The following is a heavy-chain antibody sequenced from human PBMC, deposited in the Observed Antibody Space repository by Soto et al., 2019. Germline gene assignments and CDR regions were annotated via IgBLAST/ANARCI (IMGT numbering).Heavy chain of an antibody. CDR1: GGSVSSGEYY. V-gene: IGHV4-61*08. J-gene: IGHJ6*02. Sequence: QVQLQESGPGLVEPSETLSLTCTVSGGSVSSGEYYWSWIRQPPGMGLEWIGYIYYSGSTNYNPSLKSRVTISVDTSQNQFSLKLSSVTAADTAVYYCATSMRTPGLCSSTSCGSMDVWGQGTMVIVSS. CDR2: IYYSGST. D-gene: IGHD2-2*01. CDR3: ATSMRTPGLCSSTSCGSMDV.